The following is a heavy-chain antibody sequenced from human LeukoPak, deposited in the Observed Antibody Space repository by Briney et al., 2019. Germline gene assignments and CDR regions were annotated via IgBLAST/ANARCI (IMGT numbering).Heavy chain of an antibody. CDR2: MNPNSGNT. CDR3: ARDHDLRAAAGTDVDY. Sequence: ASVKVSCKASGYTFTSYDINWVRQATGQGLEWMGWMNPNSGNTGYAQKFQGRVTMTRNTSISTAYMELSSLRSDDTAVYYCARDHDLRAAAGTDVDYWGQGTLVTVSS. CDR1: GYTFTSYD. D-gene: IGHD6-13*01. V-gene: IGHV1-8*01. J-gene: IGHJ4*02.